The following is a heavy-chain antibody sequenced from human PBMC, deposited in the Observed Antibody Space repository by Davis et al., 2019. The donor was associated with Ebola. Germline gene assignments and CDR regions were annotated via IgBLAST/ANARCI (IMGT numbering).Heavy chain of an antibody. V-gene: IGHV3-21*01. CDR3: ARDPTRTYYDFWSGSSDYYYGMDV. J-gene: IGHJ6*02. Sequence: GESPKIPCAASRFTFRSHTMNWVRQAPGKGLEWVPPISSSSNYIYYADSVKGRFTISRDNAKNSLYLQMNSLRAEDTAVYYCARDPTRTYYDFWSGSSDYYYGMDVWGQGTTVTVSS. D-gene: IGHD3-3*01. CDR2: ISSSSNYI. CDR1: RFTFRSHT.